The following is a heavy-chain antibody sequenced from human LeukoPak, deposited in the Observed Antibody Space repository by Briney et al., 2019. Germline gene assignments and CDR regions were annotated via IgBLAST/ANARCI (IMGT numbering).Heavy chain of an antibody. Sequence: PGGSLRLSCAASGFTFSSYEMNWVRQAPGKGLEWVSYISSSGSTIFCADSVKGRFTISRDNAKNSLYLQMNSLRAEDTAVYYCARLYSSSSGLRASDYWGQGTLVTVSS. CDR3: ARLYSSSSGLRASDY. D-gene: IGHD6-6*01. CDR1: GFTFSSYE. CDR2: ISSSGSTI. V-gene: IGHV3-48*03. J-gene: IGHJ4*02.